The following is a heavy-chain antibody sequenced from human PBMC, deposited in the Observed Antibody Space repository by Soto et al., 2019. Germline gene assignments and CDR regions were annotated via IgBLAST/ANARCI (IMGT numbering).Heavy chain of an antibody. J-gene: IGHJ6*03. V-gene: IGHV3-11*01. D-gene: IGHD1-26*01. CDR2: ISSSGSTI. CDR1: GFTFSDYY. Sequence: PGGSLRLSCAASGFTFSDYYMSWIRQAPGKGLEWVSYISSSGSTIYYADSVKGRFTISRDNAKNSLYLQMNSLRAEDTAVYYCAREERWDGNYYYMDVWGKGTKVTVSS. CDR3: AREERWDGNYYYMDV.